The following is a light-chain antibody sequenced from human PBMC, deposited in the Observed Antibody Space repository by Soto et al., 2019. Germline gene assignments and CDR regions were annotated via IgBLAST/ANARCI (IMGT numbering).Light chain of an antibody. J-gene: IGKJ5*01. CDR1: QSVSTN. CDR2: GPS. V-gene: IGKV3-15*01. CDR3: QQYNNWPIT. Sequence: EIVVTQSPATLSVSPGERVTLTCRASQSVSTNVAWYQQKPGQAPRLLIYGPSTRASDIPARFSGSGSGRQFTLTISSLQSEDFAVYYCQQYNNWPITFGPGTRLEIK.